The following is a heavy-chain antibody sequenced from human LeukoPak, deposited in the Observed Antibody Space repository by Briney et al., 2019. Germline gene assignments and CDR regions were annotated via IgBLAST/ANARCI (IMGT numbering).Heavy chain of an antibody. V-gene: IGHV1-69*04. CDR1: GYTFTGYY. D-gene: IGHD5-12*01. J-gene: IGHJ4*02. Sequence: ASVKVSCKASGYTFTGYYMHWVRQAPGQGLEWMGRIIPILGIANYAQKFQGRVTITADKSTSTAYMELSSLRSEDTAVYYCARGKRSGYHGNDDWGQGTLVTVSS. CDR2: IIPILGIA. CDR3: ARGKRSGYHGNDD.